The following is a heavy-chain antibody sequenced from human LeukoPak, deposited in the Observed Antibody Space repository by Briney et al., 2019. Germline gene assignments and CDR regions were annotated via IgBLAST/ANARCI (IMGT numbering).Heavy chain of an antibody. D-gene: IGHD6-13*01. V-gene: IGHV4-38-2*02. CDR3: GRQLFIAAAGLTLFDP. CDR1: GYSISSGYY. J-gene: IGHJ5*02. CDR2: IYHSGST. Sequence: SETLSLTCTVSGYSISSGYYWGWIRQPPGKGLEWIGSIYHSGSTYYNPSLKSRVTISVDTSKNQFSLKLSSVTAADTAVYYCGRQLFIAAAGLTLFDPWGQGTLVTVSS.